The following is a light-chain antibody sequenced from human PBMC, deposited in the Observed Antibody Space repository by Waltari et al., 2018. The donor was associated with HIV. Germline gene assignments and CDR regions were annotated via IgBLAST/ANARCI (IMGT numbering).Light chain of an antibody. CDR2: AGA. Sequence: DIQMTQSPSSLSASVGDRVTLPCRARQSISSHFNWYQQKKGKDPKILIYAGASLQSGVPSRLSGSGAGTEDTITISSRQPDDVATYYCQQSYSTRPLTFGGGTKVEIK. J-gene: IGKJ4*01. CDR3: QQSYSTRPLT. V-gene: IGKV1-39*01. CDR1: QSISSH.